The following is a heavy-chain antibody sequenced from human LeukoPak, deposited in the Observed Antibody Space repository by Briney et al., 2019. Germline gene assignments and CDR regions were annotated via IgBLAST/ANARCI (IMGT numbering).Heavy chain of an antibody. CDR1: GYTFTNYG. D-gene: IGHD3-10*01. CDR2: ISAYNGNT. Sequence: ASVKVSCKASGYTFTNYGINWVRQAPGQGLEWMGWISAYNGNTNYAQKPQGRVTMITDTSTNTAYMELRSLRSDDTAVYYCAGSGSYYGIFDYWGQGTLVTVSS. CDR3: AGSGSYYGIFDY. V-gene: IGHV1-18*01. J-gene: IGHJ4*02.